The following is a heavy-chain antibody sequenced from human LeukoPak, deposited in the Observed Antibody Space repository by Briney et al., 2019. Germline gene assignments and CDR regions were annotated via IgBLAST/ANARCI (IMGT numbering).Heavy chain of an antibody. CDR2: IKQDGSEK. CDR1: GFTFSSYW. V-gene: IGHV3-7*01. CDR3: VRTGVLWWGRRVCYFDY. D-gene: IGHD2-21*01. J-gene: IGHJ4*02. Sequence: GGSLRLSCAASGFTFSSYWMSWVRQAPGKGLEWVANIKQDGSEKYYVDSVKGRFTISRDNAKNSLCLHLNSLRAEDTAVYYCVRTGVLWWGRRVCYFDYWGQGTLVTVSS.